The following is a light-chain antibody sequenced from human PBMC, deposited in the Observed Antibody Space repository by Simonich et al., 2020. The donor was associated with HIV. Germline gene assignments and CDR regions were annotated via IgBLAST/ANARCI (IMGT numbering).Light chain of an antibody. CDR3: QQYNNWPPYT. Sequence: EIVLTQSPATLSLSPGERATLSCRASQSVSSYLAWYQQKPGQAPRLLIYDASTRAIGIPARFSGSGSGTEFTLTISSLQSEDFAVYYCQQYNNWPPYTFGQGTKLEIK. CDR1: QSVSSY. J-gene: IGKJ2*01. CDR2: DAS. V-gene: IGKV3-15*01.